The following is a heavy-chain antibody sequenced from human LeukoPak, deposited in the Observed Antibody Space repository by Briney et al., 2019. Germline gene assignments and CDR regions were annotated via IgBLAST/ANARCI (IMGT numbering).Heavy chain of an antibody. CDR2: INHSGST. CDR1: GGSFSGYY. Sequence: PSETLSLTCAVYGGSFSGYYWSWIHQPPGKGLEWIGEINHSGSTNYNPSLKSRVTISVDTSKNQFSLKLSSVTAADTAVYYCARVDSTSCGCFDYWGQGTLVTVSS. J-gene: IGHJ4*02. D-gene: IGHD2-2*01. CDR3: ARVDSTSCGCFDY. V-gene: IGHV4-34*01.